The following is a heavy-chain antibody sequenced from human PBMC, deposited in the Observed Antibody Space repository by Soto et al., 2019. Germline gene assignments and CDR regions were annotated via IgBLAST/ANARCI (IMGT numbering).Heavy chain of an antibody. J-gene: IGHJ5*02. D-gene: IGHD2-2*01. CDR1: GFSLSNPRLG. CDR3: ALIKDCSRTDCYLASFDP. Sequence: KESGPVVVKPTETLTLTCTVSGFSLSNPRLGVSWIRQPPGKALEWLAHIFSNDDKSYSTSLKNRLTISKDTSKSQVVLTMTNMDPVDSATYFCALIKDCSRTDCYLASFDPWGQGTLVTVSS. V-gene: IGHV2-26*01. CDR2: IFSNDDK.